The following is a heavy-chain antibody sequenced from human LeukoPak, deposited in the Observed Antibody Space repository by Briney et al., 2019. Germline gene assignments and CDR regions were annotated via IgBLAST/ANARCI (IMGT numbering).Heavy chain of an antibody. CDR2: ISAYNGNT. D-gene: IGHD1-26*01. J-gene: IGHJ4*02. CDR1: GYTFTSYG. CDR3: AREEGSGSYLY. Sequence: ASVKVSCKASGYTFTSYGISWVRQAPGQGLEWMGWISAYNGNTNYAQKLQGRVTMTRDTSTSTVYMELSSLRSEDTAVYYCAREEGSGSYLYWGQGTLVTVSS. V-gene: IGHV1-18*01.